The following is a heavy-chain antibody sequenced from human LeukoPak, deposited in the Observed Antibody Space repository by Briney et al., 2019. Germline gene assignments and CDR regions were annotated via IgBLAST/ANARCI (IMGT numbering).Heavy chain of an antibody. CDR1: GGSFSGYY. Sequence: QTSETLSLTCAVYGGSFSGYYWSWFRQPPGKGLEWIGEINQSGSTNYNASLKSRVTISVDTSKNQFSLKLSSVTAADTAVYYCARQMRVFVRPNHYSGSGSYYNPSGFDYWGQGTLVTVSS. CDR2: INQSGST. D-gene: IGHD3-10*01. V-gene: IGHV4-34*01. CDR3: ARQMRVFVRPNHYSGSGSYYNPSGFDY. J-gene: IGHJ4*02.